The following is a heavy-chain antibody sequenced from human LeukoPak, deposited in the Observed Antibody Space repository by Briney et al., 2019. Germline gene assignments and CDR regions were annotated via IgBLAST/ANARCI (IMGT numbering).Heavy chain of an antibody. CDR2: ISSSSYI. CDR3: SRGSYNSGGTSDY. J-gene: IGHJ4*02. D-gene: IGHD2-15*01. CDR1: GFTFSSYS. V-gene: IGHV3-21*01. Sequence: GGSLRLSCAASGFTFSSYSMYWVRQAPGKGLEWVSSISSSSYIYYADSVKGRFTISRDNAKNSLYLQMNSLRADDTAVYYCSRGSYNSGGTSDYWGQGNLITVSS.